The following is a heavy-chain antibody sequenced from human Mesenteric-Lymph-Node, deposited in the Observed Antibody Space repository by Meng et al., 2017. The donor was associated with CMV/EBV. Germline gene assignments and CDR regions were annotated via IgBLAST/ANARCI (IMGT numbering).Heavy chain of an antibody. D-gene: IGHD4-11*01. J-gene: IGHJ6*02. CDR3: ARSDYSNSGMDV. Sequence: GESLKISCAASAFTFSSYSMNWVRQAPGKGLEWVSSISSSSSYIYYAGSVKGRFTISRDNAKNSLYLQMNSLRAEDTAVYYCARSDYSNSGMDVWGQGTTVTVSS. CDR2: ISSSSSYI. V-gene: IGHV3-21*01. CDR1: AFTFSSYS.